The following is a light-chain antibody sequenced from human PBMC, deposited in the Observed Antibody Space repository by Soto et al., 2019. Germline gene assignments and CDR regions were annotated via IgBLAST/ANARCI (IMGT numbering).Light chain of an antibody. Sequence: QSALTQPASVSGSPGQSITISCTGTSSDVGGYNYVSWYQQHPGKAPKLMIYEVSNRLSGVSNRFSGSKSGNTASLTISGLQAEDEADYYCSSYTSSSTVFGTGTKVTVL. J-gene: IGLJ1*01. V-gene: IGLV2-14*01. CDR3: SSYTSSSTV. CDR2: EVS. CDR1: SSDVGGYNY.